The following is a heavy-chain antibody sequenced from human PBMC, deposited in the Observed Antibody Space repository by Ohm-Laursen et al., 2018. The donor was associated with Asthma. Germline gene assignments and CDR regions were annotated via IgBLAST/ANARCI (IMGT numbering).Heavy chain of an antibody. J-gene: IGHJ4*02. V-gene: IGHV3-74*01. CDR3: ARDSRRSWSFDY. CDR1: GFTFRSYW. CDR2: INSDGSST. D-gene: IGHD6-13*01. Sequence: GSLRLSCTASGFTFRSYWMHWVRQAPGKGLVWVSRINSDGSSTSYADSVKGRFTISRDNAKNTLYLQMNSLRAEDTAVYYCARDSRRSWSFDYWGQGTLVTVSS.